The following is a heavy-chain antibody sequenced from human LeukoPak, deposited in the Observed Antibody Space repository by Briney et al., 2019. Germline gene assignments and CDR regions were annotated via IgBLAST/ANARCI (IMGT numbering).Heavy chain of an antibody. D-gene: IGHD3-16*01. Sequence: SETLSLTCTVSGGSISSYYWSWIRQPAGKPLEWIGHIFTTGSTSYNPSLRTRVTISEDSSKDQFSLNLKSVTAADTAVYYCARDRNWGRGYFDLWGRGTLVIVSS. CDR2: IFTTGST. V-gene: IGHV4-4*07. CDR3: ARDRNWGRGYFDL. J-gene: IGHJ2*01. CDR1: GGSISSYY.